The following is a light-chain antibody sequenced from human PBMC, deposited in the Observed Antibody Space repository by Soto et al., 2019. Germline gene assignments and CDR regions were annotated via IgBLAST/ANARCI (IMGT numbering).Light chain of an antibody. CDR1: QSVSSN. CDR3: QQYNNWPRT. CDR2: GAS. V-gene: IGKV3-15*01. Sequence: EIVMTQSPATLSVSPGERATLSCRASQSVSSNLAWYQQKPGQAPRLPIYGASTRATGIPARFSGSGSGTELTLTISSLQSEDFAVYYCQQYNNWPRTFGQGTKVDIK. J-gene: IGKJ1*01.